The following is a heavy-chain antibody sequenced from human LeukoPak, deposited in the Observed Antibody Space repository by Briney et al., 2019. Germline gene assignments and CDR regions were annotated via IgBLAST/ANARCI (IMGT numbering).Heavy chain of an antibody. CDR1: GYTFTSYD. Sequence: GASVKVSCKASGYTFTSYDINWVRQATGQGLEWMGWMNPNSGNTGYAQKFQGRVTMTRNTSISTAYMELSSLRSEDTAVYYCARGIQTLHRSGRIEYYYYYYMDVWGKGTTVTTSS. CDR2: MNPNSGNT. J-gene: IGHJ6*03. D-gene: IGHD3-10*01. V-gene: IGHV1-8*01. CDR3: ARGIQTLHRSGRIEYYYYYYMDV.